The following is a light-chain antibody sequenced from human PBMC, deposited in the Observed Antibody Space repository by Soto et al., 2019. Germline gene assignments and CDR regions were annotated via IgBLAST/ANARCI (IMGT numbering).Light chain of an antibody. V-gene: IGLV2-23*01. CDR3: CSSAPGRTAV. Sequence: QSVLTQPASVSGSPGQSITISCTGSSSAVGSYRLVSWYQCHPGKVPKLIIYEGSTRPSGVSNRFSGSEPGNTASLTISGLQAEDEADYFCCSSAPGRTAVFGTGTKLTVL. CDR2: EGS. CDR1: SSAVGSYRL. J-gene: IGLJ1*01.